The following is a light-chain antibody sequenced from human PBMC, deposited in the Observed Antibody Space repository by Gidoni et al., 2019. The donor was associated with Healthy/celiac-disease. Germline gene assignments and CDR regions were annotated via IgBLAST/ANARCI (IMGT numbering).Light chain of an antibody. CDR2: DAS. CDR1: QSVSSD. J-gene: IGKJ3*01. Sequence: EIVLTQSPATLSLFPGERATLSCRASQSVSSDLAWYQQKPGQAPRLLIYDASNRATGIPARFSGSGSGTDFTLTISSLEPEDFAVYYCQQRSNWPLTFGPGTKVDIK. V-gene: IGKV3-11*01. CDR3: QQRSNWPLT.